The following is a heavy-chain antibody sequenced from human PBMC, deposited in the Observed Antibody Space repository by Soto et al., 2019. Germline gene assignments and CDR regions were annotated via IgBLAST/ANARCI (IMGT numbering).Heavy chain of an antibody. J-gene: IGHJ4*02. V-gene: IGHV1-69*06. CDR2: TGSGTGSG. CDR1: GGSLSTNP. D-gene: IGHD2-15*01. Sequence: AVKVSCKASGGSLSTNPISWVRQAPGQGLEWMGGTGSGTGSGNHAQKFQGRLTVTADKSTSTVYMELTNLSSEDTAVYYCARRDSGGFYRFFDSWGQGTLVTVSS. CDR3: ARRDSGGFYRFFDS.